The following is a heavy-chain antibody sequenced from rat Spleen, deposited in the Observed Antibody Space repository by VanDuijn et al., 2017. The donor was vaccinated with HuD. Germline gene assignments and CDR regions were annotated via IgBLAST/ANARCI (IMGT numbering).Heavy chain of an antibody. V-gene: IGHV5-25*01. D-gene: IGHD1-4*01. Sequence: EVKLVESGGGLVQPGRSMKLSCTVSGFTFSDYYMAWVRQAPTKGLEWVASITTGGGNTYYRDSVKGRFTISRDNAKSTLYLQMDSLRSEDTATYYCARQWLTGSHWFFDFWGPGTMVTVSS. CDR1: GFTFSDYY. J-gene: IGHJ1*01. CDR3: ARQWLTGSHWFFDF. CDR2: ITTGGGNT.